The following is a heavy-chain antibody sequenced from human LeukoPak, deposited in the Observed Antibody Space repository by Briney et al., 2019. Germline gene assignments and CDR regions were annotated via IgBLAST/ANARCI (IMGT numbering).Heavy chain of an antibody. D-gene: IGHD4-23*01. J-gene: IGHJ4*02. CDR2: IIPIFGIA. CDR3: AREHGGNPYFDY. Sequence: SVKVSCKASGGTFSSYAISWVRQAPGQGREWMGRIIPIFGIANYAQKFQGRVTITADKSTSTAYMELSSLRSEDTAVYYCAREHGGNPYFDYWGQGTLVTVSS. CDR1: GGTFSSYA. V-gene: IGHV1-69*04.